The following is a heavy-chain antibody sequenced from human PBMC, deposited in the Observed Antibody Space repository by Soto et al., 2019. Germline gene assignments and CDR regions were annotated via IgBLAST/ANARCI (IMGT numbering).Heavy chain of an antibody. D-gene: IGHD3-10*01. CDR2: IIPILGIA. CDR3: ARVYGSGSYYNNGGNWFDP. Sequence: SVKVSCKASGGTFSSYTISWVRQAPGQGLEWMERIIPILGIANYAQKFKGRDTITADKSTSTAYMELSSQKYEDTAVYYCARVYGSGSYYNNGGNWFDPWGQGTLVTVSS. J-gene: IGHJ5*02. V-gene: IGHV1-69*02. CDR1: GGTFSSYT.